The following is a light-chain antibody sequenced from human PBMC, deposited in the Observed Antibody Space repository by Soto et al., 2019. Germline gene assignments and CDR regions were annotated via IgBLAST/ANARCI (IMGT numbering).Light chain of an antibody. CDR2: DVS. Sequence: QSVLTQPPSVSGSPGQSVAISCTGTSSDVGSSNGVSWYQQPPGTAPKLMIYDVSNRPSGVPDRFSGSKSGNTASLTISGLQAEDEADYYCSSYTTSSTYVFGTGTKVNV. CDR3: SSYTTSSTYV. J-gene: IGLJ1*01. V-gene: IGLV2-18*02. CDR1: SSDVGSSNG.